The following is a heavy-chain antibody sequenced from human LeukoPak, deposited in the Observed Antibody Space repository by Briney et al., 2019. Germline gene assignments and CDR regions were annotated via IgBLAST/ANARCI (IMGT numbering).Heavy chain of an antibody. CDR2: IKSDGRST. CDR3: GGGGYLLDY. CDR1: KFTFRTDL. V-gene: IGHV3-74*03. Sequence: PGGSPRLSCAASKFTFRTDLMNWVRQAPGKGLVWVSRIKSDGRSTMYADSVKGRFTISRDNTKNMVYLQMNSLRAEDTAVYYCGGGGYLLDYWGQGTPVTVSS. D-gene: IGHD1-26*01. J-gene: IGHJ4*02.